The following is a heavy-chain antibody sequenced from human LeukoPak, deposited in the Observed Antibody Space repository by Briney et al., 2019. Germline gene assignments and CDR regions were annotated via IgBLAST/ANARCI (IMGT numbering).Heavy chain of an antibody. V-gene: IGHV3-23*01. CDR2: ISGSGDST. Sequence: GGSLRLSCAASGFTFSSYAMSWVRRAPGKWLEWVSAISGSGDSTYYADSVKGRFSISRDNSKNTLYLQMNSLRAEDTAVYYCAKGRPISVRGYYFDYWGQGALVTVSS. CDR3: AKGRPISVRGYYFDY. D-gene: IGHD6-6*01. J-gene: IGHJ4*02. CDR1: GFTFSSYA.